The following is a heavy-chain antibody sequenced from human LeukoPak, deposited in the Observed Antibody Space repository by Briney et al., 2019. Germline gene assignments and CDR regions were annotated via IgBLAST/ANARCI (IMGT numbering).Heavy chain of an antibody. CDR3: AKVKYYYDSSGTGLDY. Sequence: QSGGSLRLSCAASGFTFSSYAMSWVRQAPGKGLEWVSAISGSGGSTYYADSVKGRFTISRDNSKNTLYLQMNSLRAEDTAVYYCAKVKYYYDSSGTGLDYWGQGTLVTVSS. D-gene: IGHD3-22*01. CDR1: GFTFSSYA. V-gene: IGHV3-23*01. CDR2: ISGSGGST. J-gene: IGHJ4*02.